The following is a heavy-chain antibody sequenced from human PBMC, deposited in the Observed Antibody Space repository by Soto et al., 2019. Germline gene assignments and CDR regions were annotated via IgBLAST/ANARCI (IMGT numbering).Heavy chain of an antibody. CDR1: GGSISSYY. J-gene: IGHJ4*02. Sequence: PSETLSLTCTVSGGSISSYYWSWIRQPPGKGLEWIGYIYYSGSTNYNPSLKSRVTISVDTSKNQFSLKLSSVTAADTAVYYCAISLLLSSTSAIDYWGQGTLVTVSS. CDR2: IYYSGST. V-gene: IGHV4-59*08. D-gene: IGHD2-2*01. CDR3: AISLLLSSTSAIDY.